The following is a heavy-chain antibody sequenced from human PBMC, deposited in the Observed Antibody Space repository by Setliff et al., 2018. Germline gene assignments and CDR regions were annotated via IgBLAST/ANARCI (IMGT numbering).Heavy chain of an antibody. Sequence: SETLSLTCTVSGGSISSHYWSWIRQPPGKGLEWIGSIYYSGSTNYNPPLKSRVTISVDTSKNQFSLKLSSVTAADTAVYYCARALITDIWTAYYSPHDAFDIWGQGTMVTVSS. CDR3: ARALITDIWTAYYSPHDAFDI. CDR2: IYYSGST. J-gene: IGHJ3*02. CDR1: GGSISSHY. D-gene: IGHD3-9*01. V-gene: IGHV4-59*11.